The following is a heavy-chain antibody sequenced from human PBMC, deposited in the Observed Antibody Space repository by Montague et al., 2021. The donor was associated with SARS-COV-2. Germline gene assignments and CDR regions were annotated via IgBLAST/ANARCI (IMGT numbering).Heavy chain of an antibody. CDR3: AGFSGIYFRAFDD. D-gene: IGHD1-26*01. Sequence: RLSWSVSGFTFSDYYMSWIRQAPGKGLEWISYISSSGGTIYCADSVKGRFTISRDNTRNSLFLQVNSLRAEDTAVYYCAGFSGIYFRAFDDWDQGTLVTVSS. CDR2: ISSSGGTI. J-gene: IGHJ5*02. CDR1: GFTFSDYY. V-gene: IGHV3-11*01.